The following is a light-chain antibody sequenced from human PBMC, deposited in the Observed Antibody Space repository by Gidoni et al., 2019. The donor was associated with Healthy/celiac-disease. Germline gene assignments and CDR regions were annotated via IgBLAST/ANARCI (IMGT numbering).Light chain of an antibody. J-gene: IGLJ2*01. CDR3: SSYTSSSTLV. V-gene: IGLV2-14*01. CDR2: DVS. CDR1: SSDVGCYNY. Sequence: QSALTQPASVSGSPGQSIHISCTGTSSDVGCYNYVSWYQQHPGKAPKLMIYDVSNRPSGVSNRFSGSKSGNTASLTISGLQAEDEADYYCSSYTSSSTLVFGGGTKLTVL.